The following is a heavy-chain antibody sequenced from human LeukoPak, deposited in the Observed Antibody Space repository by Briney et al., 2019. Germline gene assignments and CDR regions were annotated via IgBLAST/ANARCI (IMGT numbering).Heavy chain of an antibody. D-gene: IGHD4-17*01. V-gene: IGHV4-34*01. CDR3: ARVGVTTVPGYYYYGMDV. J-gene: IGHJ6*02. CDR2: IHHSGST. Sequence: SETLSLTCVVYGGSFSGYYWSWIRQPPGKGLEWIGEIHHSGSTNYNPSLKSRVTISVDTSKNQFSLKLTSVTAADTAVYYCARVGVTTVPGYYYYGMDVWGQGTTVTVSS. CDR1: GGSFSGYY.